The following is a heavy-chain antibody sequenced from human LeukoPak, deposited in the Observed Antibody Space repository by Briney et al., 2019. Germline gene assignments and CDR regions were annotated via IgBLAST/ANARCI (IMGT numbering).Heavy chain of an antibody. J-gene: IGHJ4*02. CDR3: ARDYSSVPEY. V-gene: IGHV3-74*01. CDR2: IKPDGSYT. Sequence: QPGGSLRLSCAASGFPFSGYWMYWLRQAPGMGMVWVSRIKPDGSYTSYADFVKGRFTTSRDNAKNTLYLQLSSLRAEDTAVYYCARDYSSVPEYWGQGTLVTVSS. CDR1: GFPFSGYW. D-gene: IGHD6-19*01.